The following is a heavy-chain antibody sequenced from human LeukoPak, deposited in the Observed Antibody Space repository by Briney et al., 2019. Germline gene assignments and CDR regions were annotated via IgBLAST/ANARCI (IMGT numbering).Heavy chain of an antibody. D-gene: IGHD6-13*01. CDR3: AKDMRSGGYSSSWYSYYYYGMDV. V-gene: IGHV3-23*01. J-gene: IGHJ6*02. CDR1: GFTFSSYA. CDR2: ISGSGGST. Sequence: GGSLRLSCAASGFTFSSYAMSWVRQAPGKGLEWVSAISGSGGSTYYADSVKGRFTIARDNSKNTLYLQMNRLRAEDTAVYYCAKDMRSGGYSSSWYSYYYYGMDVWGQGTTVTVSS.